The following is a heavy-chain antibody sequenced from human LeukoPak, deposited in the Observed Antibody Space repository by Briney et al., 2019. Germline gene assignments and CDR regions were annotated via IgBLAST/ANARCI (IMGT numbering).Heavy chain of an antibody. D-gene: IGHD6-19*01. J-gene: IGHJ4*02. CDR1: GFTFSSYA. CDR2: ISGSGGST. V-gene: IGHV3-23*01. CDR3: AKPPARGSGWYYFDY. Sequence: QAGGSLRLSCAASGFTFSSYAMSWVRQAPGKGLEWVSAISGSGGSTYYADSVKGRFTISRDNSKNTLYLQMNSLRAEDTAVYYCAKPPARGSGWYYFDYWGQGTLVTVPS.